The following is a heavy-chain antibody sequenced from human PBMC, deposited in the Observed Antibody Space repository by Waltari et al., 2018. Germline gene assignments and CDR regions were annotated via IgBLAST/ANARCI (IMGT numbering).Heavy chain of an antibody. CDR3: ALDTGALWMDV. J-gene: IGHJ6*02. CDR2: INPSGGST. Sequence: QVQLVQSGAEVKKPGASVKISCKTSEYTFTSSYIHWVRQAPGQGLEWMGIINPSGGSTIDAQKFQGRGTMTRDTSTSTVYMELSSLRSDDTAVYYCALDTGALWMDVWGQGTTVTVSS. D-gene: IGHD2-21*01. V-gene: IGHV1-46*01. CDR1: EYTFTSSY.